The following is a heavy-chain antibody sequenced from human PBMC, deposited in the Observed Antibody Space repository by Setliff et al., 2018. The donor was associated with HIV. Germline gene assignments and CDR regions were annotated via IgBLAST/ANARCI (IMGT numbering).Heavy chain of an antibody. Sequence: GESLRLSCAASGFTFSTYTMNWVRQAPGKGLEWVAFIRYDGSSEYYADSVKGRFTISRDNSKNTLYLQMNGLRPEDTAVYYCAKDYSSGWYRHFDYWGQGTLVTVSS. CDR1: GFTFSTYT. CDR3: AKDYSSGWYRHFDY. CDR2: IRYDGSSE. V-gene: IGHV3-30*02. J-gene: IGHJ4*02. D-gene: IGHD6-19*01.